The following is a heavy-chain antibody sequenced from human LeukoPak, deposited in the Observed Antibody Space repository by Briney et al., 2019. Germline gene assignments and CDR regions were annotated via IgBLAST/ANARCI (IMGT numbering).Heavy chain of an antibody. CDR1: GFTFSSYA. V-gene: IGHV3-23*01. CDR2: ISGSGGST. CDR3: AKDQNDMVRGPNPTFDY. J-gene: IGHJ4*02. D-gene: IGHD3-10*01. Sequence: GGSLRLSCAASGFTFSSYAMSWVRQAPGKGLEWVSAISGSGGSTYYADSVKGRFTISRDNSKNTLYLQMNSLRAEDTAVYYCAKDQNDMVRGPNPTFDYWGQGTLATVSS.